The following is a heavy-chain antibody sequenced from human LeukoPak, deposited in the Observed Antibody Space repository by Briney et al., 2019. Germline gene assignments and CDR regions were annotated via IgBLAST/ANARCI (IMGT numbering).Heavy chain of an antibody. CDR1: GFTFSSYD. V-gene: IGHV3-48*02. Sequence: GGSLRLSCAASGFTFSSYDMHWVRQAPGKGLEWVSYISSSSSTIYYADSVKGRFTISRDNAKNSLYLHMNSLKDEDTAVYYCARGALDFDYWGQGTLVTVSS. CDR2: ISSSSSTI. CDR3: ARGALDFDY. J-gene: IGHJ4*02.